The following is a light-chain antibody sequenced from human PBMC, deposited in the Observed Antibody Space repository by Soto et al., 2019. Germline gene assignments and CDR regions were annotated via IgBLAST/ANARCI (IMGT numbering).Light chain of an antibody. CDR3: QQCGSAPLT. J-gene: IGKJ1*01. V-gene: IGKV3-20*01. CDR2: GAS. CDR1: QSVSSSY. Sequence: EIVLTQSPGTLSLSPGERATLSFRASQSVSSSYLAWYQQKPGQAPRLLIYGASSRATGIPDRFSGSGSGTDFTLTISRLEPEDFAVYFCQQCGSAPLTFGQGTKVDIK.